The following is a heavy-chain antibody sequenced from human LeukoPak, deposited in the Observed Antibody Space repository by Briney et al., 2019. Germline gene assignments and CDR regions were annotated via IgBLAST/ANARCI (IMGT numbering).Heavy chain of an antibody. J-gene: IGHJ4*02. CDR2: ITNDGSRQ. D-gene: IGHD2-2*01. Sequence: QPGGSLRLSCETSIFVFSEYYMHWVRLAPGKGLEWLAVITNDGSRQYYADSVKGRFTVSRDNARNSVYPQMNSLGVEDTAVYYCARAPTVSVGYCSSASCQADYWGQGTLVTVSS. V-gene: IGHV3-33*05. CDR3: ARAPTVSVGYCSSASCQADY. CDR1: IFVFSEYY.